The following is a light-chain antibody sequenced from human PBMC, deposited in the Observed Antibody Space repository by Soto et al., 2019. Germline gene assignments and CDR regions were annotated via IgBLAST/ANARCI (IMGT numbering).Light chain of an antibody. J-gene: IGLJ1*01. V-gene: IGLV2-14*01. CDR2: DVS. CDR1: SSDVGGYSY. Sequence: QSVLTQPAPVSGSPGQSIAISCTGTSSDVGGYSYVSWYQQQPGKAPKLVISDVSSRPSGVSDRFSGSKSGNTASLTISGLQTEDVIDYYCDTYTIISTYVFGTVSNVTVL. CDR3: DTYTIISTYV.